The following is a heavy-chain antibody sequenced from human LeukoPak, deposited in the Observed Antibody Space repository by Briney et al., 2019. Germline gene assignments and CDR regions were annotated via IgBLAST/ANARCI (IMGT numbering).Heavy chain of an antibody. Sequence: GGSLRLSCAASGLTFSRYWMTWVRQAPGKGLEWVANIKEDGGEKYYLDSVKGRFTISRDNAKNLLYLQMNSLRAEDTAVYYCARNYFDYWGQGTLVTVSS. CDR2: IKEDGGEK. V-gene: IGHV3-7*01. CDR1: GLTFSRYW. CDR3: ARNYFDY. J-gene: IGHJ4*02.